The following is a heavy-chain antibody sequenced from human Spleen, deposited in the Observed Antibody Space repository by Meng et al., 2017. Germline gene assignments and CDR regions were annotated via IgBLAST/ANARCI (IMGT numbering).Heavy chain of an antibody. J-gene: IGHJ4*02. V-gene: IGHV3-48*03. D-gene: IGHD6-19*01. CDR3: ARDERYSSGQGNDY. Sequence: GESLKISCAASGFTFSSYEMNWVRQAPGKGLEWVSYISSSGSTIYYADSVKGRFTISRDNAKNSLYLQMNSLRAEDTAVYYCARDERYSSGQGNDYWGQGTLVTVSS. CDR2: ISSSGSTI. CDR1: GFTFSSYE.